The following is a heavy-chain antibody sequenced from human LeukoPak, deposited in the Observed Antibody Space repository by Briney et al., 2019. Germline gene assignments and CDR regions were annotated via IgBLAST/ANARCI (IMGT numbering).Heavy chain of an antibody. CDR3: ATGSGSLNWFDP. D-gene: IGHD3-10*01. Sequence: PSETLSLTCTVSGGSISSYYWSWIRQPPGKGLEWIGYICYSGSTKYNPSLKRRVTISVDTSKNQFSLKLTSVTAADTAVYYCATGSGSLNWFDPWGQGTLVTVSS. CDR2: ICYSGST. J-gene: IGHJ5*02. V-gene: IGHV4-59*01. CDR1: GGSISSYY.